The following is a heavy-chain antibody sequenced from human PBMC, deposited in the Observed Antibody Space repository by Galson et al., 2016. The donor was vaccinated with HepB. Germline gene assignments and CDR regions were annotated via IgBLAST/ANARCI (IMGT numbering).Heavy chain of an antibody. D-gene: IGHD6-19*01. V-gene: IGHV3-23*01. J-gene: IGHJ4*02. CDR1: GFPFRIYV. Sequence: SLRLSCAGSGFPFRIYVMSWVRQAPGKGLERVSTIDEHGVETQYADSVRGRFTISRDNSDNTLYLPMNSLRAEDTAIYYCAKKHLPPVAGNNYFGSWGQGTLVAVSS. CDR3: AKKHLPPVAGNNYFGS. CDR2: IDEHGVET.